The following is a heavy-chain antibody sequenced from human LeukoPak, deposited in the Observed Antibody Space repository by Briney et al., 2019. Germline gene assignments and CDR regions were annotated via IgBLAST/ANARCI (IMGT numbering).Heavy chain of an antibody. D-gene: IGHD3-10*01. CDR3: VFPYYYGSGSGDYYFDY. CDR2: IKQDGSEK. Sequence: GGSLRLSCAASGFTFSSYWMSWVRQAPGKGLEWVANIKQDGSEKYYVDSVKGRFTISRDNAKNSPYLQMNSLRAEDTAVYYCVFPYYYGSGSGDYYFDYWGQGTLVTVSS. CDR1: GFTFSSYW. J-gene: IGHJ4*02. V-gene: IGHV3-7*01.